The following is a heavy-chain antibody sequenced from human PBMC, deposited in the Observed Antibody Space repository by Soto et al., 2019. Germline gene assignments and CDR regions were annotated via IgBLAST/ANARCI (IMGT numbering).Heavy chain of an antibody. Sequence: QVQLVQSGAEVKKPGASVKVSFKASGYTFTSYAMHWVRQAPGQRLEWMGWINAGNGNTKYSQKFHGRVTITRDTSASTAYMELSSLRSEDTAVYYCARDLGYCSSTSCYLDAFDIWGHGTMVTVSS. CDR2: INAGNGNT. D-gene: IGHD2-2*01. CDR3: ARDLGYCSSTSCYLDAFDI. CDR1: GYTFTSYA. J-gene: IGHJ3*02. V-gene: IGHV1-3*01.